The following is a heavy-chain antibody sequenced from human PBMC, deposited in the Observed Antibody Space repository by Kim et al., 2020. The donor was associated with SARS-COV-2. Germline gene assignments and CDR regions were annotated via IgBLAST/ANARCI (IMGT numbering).Heavy chain of an antibody. CDR2: MNPNSGNT. D-gene: IGHD3-22*01. V-gene: IGHV1-8*01. CDR3: ATHDSSGPYYFDY. J-gene: IGHJ4*02. Sequence: ASVKVSCKASGYTFTSYDINWVRQATGQGLEWMGWMNPNSGNTGYAQKFQGRVTMTRNTSISTAYMELSSLRSEDTAVYYCATHDSSGPYYFDYWGQGTLVTVSS. CDR1: GYTFTSYD.